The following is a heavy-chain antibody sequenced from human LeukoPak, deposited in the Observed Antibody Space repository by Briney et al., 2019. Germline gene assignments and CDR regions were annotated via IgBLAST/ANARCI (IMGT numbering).Heavy chain of an antibody. V-gene: IGHV1-69*06. Sequence: SVKVSCKASGGTFSSYAISWVRQAPGQGLEWMGGIIPIFGTANYAQKFQGRVTITADKSTSTAYMELSSLRSEDTAVYYCAKVGDTAMPIRRFDPWGQETLVTVSS. CDR2: IIPIFGTA. J-gene: IGHJ5*02. CDR1: GGTFSSYA. CDR3: AKVGDTAMPIRRFDP. D-gene: IGHD5-18*01.